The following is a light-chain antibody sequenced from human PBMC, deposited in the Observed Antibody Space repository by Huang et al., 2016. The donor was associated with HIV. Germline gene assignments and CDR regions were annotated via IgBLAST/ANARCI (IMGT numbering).Light chain of an antibody. V-gene: IGKV3-20*01. Sequence: EIVLTQSPGTLSLSPGERATLSCRASQSVSSNYLAWYQQKPAQAPSLIIYGASSRATGIPDRFSGSGSGTDFILTISRLEPEDFAVYYCQQYGSSPYTFGQGTKLEIK. CDR2: GAS. J-gene: IGKJ2*01. CDR3: QQYGSSPYT. CDR1: QSVSSNY.